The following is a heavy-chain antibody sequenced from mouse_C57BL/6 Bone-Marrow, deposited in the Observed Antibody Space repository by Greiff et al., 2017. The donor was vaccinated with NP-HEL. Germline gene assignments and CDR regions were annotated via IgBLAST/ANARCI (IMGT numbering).Heavy chain of an antibody. V-gene: IGHV1-9*01. J-gene: IGHJ4*01. CDR2: ILPGGGST. Sequence: QVHVKQSGAELMKPGASVKLSCKATGYTFTGYGIAWVKQRPGHGLEWIGEILPGGGSTNYNEKFKGKATFTADTSSNTTYMQLSSLTTEESAIKYCSRGYPLAMDYWGQGTSVTVSS. CDR1: GYTFTGYG. CDR3: SRGYPLAMDY.